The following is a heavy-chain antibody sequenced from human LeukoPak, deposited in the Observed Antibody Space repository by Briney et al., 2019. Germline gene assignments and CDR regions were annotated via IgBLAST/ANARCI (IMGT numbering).Heavy chain of an antibody. CDR3: ARGRTAAGHFIDY. V-gene: IGHV3-48*01. CDR1: GFAFSDYS. Sequence: GGSLRLSCAASGFAFSDYSMNWVRQAPGKGLEWVSYISSSDNTIHYADSVKGRFTISRDNAKNSLSLQMNSLRAEDTAVYYCARGRTAAGHFIDYWGQGTLVTVSS. CDR2: ISSSDNTI. D-gene: IGHD6-13*01. J-gene: IGHJ4*02.